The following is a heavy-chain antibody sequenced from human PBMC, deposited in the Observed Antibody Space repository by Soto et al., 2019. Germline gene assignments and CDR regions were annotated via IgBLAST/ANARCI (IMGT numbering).Heavy chain of an antibody. CDR1: GYTFTSYA. CDR2: IIPIFGTA. CDR3: ARKSSGYPDDAFDI. J-gene: IGHJ3*02. Sequence: QVQLVQSGAEVKKPGASVKVSCKASGYTFTSYAISWVRQAPGQGLEWMGGIIPIFGTANYAQKFQGRVTITADESTSTAYMELSSLRSEDTAVYYCARKSSGYPDDAFDIWGQGTMVTVSS. V-gene: IGHV1-69*01. D-gene: IGHD3-22*01.